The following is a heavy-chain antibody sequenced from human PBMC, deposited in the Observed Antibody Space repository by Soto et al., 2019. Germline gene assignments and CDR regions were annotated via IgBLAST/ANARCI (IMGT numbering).Heavy chain of an antibody. CDR3: STRAYDTNGYYRFDP. Sequence: SETLSLTCAVYGGSFSGYYWSWIRQPPGKGLEWIGGINHSGRVNYSPSLKSRVTISLDTSKNQFSLTLSAVTAADTAMYYCSTRAYDTNGYYRFDPWGQGTLVTVSS. J-gene: IGHJ5*01. CDR1: GGSFSGYY. V-gene: IGHV4-34*01. CDR2: INHSGRV. D-gene: IGHD3-22*01.